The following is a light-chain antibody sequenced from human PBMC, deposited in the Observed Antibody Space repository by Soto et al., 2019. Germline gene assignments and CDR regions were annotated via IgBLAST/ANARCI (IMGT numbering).Light chain of an antibody. V-gene: IGKV1-5*01. Sequence: DIQLTQSPSTLSASVGDRVTLTYRASQSIDRWLAWYQQKVGKAPELLIHDASSLESGVPSRFSGSGSGTEFTLTINSLQPDDFATYYCQQYNHYYSFGQGTKLEIK. CDR2: DAS. CDR3: QQYNHYYS. CDR1: QSIDRW. J-gene: IGKJ2*03.